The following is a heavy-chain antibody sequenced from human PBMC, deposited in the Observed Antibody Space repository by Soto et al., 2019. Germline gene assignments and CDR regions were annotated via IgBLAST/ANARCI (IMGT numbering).Heavy chain of an antibody. CDR2: IYYSGST. D-gene: IGHD6-19*01. V-gene: IGHV4-59*12. CDR1: GGSISSYY. Sequence: LSLTCTVSGGSISSYYWSWIRQPPGKGLEWIGYIYYSGSTNYNPSLKGRFTISRDNAKNSVYLQMNSLRVEDTAVYYCGGDSGWLLDYWGQGILVTVSS. J-gene: IGHJ4*02. CDR3: GGDSGWLLDY.